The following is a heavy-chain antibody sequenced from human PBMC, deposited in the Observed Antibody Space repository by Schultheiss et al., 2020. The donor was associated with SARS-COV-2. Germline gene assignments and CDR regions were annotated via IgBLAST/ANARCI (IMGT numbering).Heavy chain of an antibody. V-gene: IGHV4-59*01. J-gene: IGHJ6*02. CDR3: ARDRDCSSTTCNGYYYYGMDV. CDR2: IYYSGST. CDR1: GDSISSYS. D-gene: IGHD2-2*01. Sequence: SQTLSLTCTVSGDSISSYSWSWIRQPPGKGLEWIGYIYYSGSTNYNPSLKSRVTISVDTSKNQFSLKLISVTAADTAVYYCARDRDCSSTTCNGYYYYGMDVWGQGTTVTVSS.